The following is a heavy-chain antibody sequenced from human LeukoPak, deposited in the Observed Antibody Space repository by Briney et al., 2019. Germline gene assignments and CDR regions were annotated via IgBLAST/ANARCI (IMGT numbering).Heavy chain of an antibody. CDR2: IYPGDSDT. CDR1: GYSFTSYW. J-gene: IGHJ5*02. V-gene: IGHV5-51*07. CDR3: ARHRVDYVWGSYRSNWFDP. Sequence: GESLKISCKGSGYSFTSYWIGWVHQMPGKGLEWMGIIYPGDSDTRYSPSFQGQVTISADKSTSTAYLQWSSLKASDTAMYYCARHRVDYVWGSYRSNWFDPWGQGILVTVSS. D-gene: IGHD3-16*02.